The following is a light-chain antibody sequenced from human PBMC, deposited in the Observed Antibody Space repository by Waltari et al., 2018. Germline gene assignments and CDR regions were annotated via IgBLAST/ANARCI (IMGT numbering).Light chain of an antibody. V-gene: IGLV6-57*02. CDR2: EDN. CDR3: QSSDSNNHVV. Sequence: NFMLTQPHSVSESPGKTVTISCTGSGGSVASNLVTRSQQRPGSAPSIVIYEDNQRPSVVPYRFSGSLDRASNSASLTISGLKTEDEADYYCQSSDSNNHVVFGGGTKLTVL. CDR1: GGSVASNL. J-gene: IGLJ2*01.